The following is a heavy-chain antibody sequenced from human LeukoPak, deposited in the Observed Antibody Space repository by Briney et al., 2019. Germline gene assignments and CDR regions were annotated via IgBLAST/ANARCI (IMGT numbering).Heavy chain of an antibody. CDR3: ARDASLYADDY. D-gene: IGHD2-2*01. Sequence: PGRSLRLSCAASGFTFGAYGMHWVRQAPGKGLEWVAVIWANGITEHYADSVKGRFTISRDNSKSTLYLQMNSLTAEDTAIYYCARDASLYADDYWGQGTLVTVSS. J-gene: IGHJ4*02. V-gene: IGHV3-33*01. CDR1: GFTFGAYG. CDR2: IWANGITE.